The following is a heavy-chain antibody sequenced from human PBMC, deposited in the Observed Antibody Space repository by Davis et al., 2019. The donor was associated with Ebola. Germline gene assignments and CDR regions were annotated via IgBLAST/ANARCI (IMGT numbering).Heavy chain of an antibody. Sequence: PGGSLRLSCAASGFTFSSYSMNWVRQAPGKGLEWVSSISSSSSYIYYADSVKGRFTISRDNSKNTLYLQMNSLRAEDTAVYYCARDCTNGVCYSGVWGQGTLVTVSS. J-gene: IGHJ4*02. D-gene: IGHD2-8*01. V-gene: IGHV3-21*01. CDR1: GFTFSSYS. CDR2: ISSSSSYI. CDR3: ARDCTNGVCYSGV.